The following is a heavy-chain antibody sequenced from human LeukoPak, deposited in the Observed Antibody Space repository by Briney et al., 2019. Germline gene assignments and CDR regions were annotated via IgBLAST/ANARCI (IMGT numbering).Heavy chain of an antibody. Sequence: ASVKVSCKASGYTFTGYYMHWVRQAPGQGLEWMGRINPNSGGTNYAQKFQGRVTMTRDTYISTAYMELSRLRSDDTAVYYCARSKTGNDAFDIWGQGTMVTVSS. V-gene: IGHV1-2*06. D-gene: IGHD1-14*01. CDR3: ARSKTGNDAFDI. CDR1: GYTFTGYY. J-gene: IGHJ3*02. CDR2: INPNSGGT.